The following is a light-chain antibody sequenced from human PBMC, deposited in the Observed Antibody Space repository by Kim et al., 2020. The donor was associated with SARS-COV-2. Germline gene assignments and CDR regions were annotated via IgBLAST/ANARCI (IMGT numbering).Light chain of an antibody. CDR3: QQYDNLLIT. CDR2: DAS. Sequence: ASVGDRVTITCQASQDISNYLNWYQQKPGKAPKLLIYDASNLETGVPSRFSGSGSGTDFTFTISSLQPEDIATYYCQQYDNLLITSGQGTRLEIK. J-gene: IGKJ5*01. V-gene: IGKV1-33*01. CDR1: QDISNY.